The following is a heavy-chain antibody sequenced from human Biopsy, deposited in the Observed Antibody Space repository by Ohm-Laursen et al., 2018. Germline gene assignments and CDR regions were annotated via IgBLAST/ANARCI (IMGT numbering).Heavy chain of an antibody. CDR3: QGERLPPGQFYGVDA. Sequence: SLRLSCAASGFTVTDHYMSWVRKAPRKGLAWVSSRHDRGVTYYADSVKGRFTISGDNSKNTLYLQMNGLRAEDTAVYFCQGERLPPGQFYGVDAWGQGTTVTVSS. J-gene: IGHJ6*02. V-gene: IGHV3-53*01. CDR2: RHDRGVT. CDR1: GFTVTDHY. D-gene: IGHD1-26*01.